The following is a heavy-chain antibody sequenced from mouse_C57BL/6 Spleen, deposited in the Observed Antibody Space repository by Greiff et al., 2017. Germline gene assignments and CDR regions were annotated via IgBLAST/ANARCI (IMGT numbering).Heavy chain of an antibody. J-gene: IGHJ3*01. Sequence: EVQGVESGAELVRPGASVKLSCTASGFNIKDDYMHWVKQRPEQGLEWIGWIDPENGDTEYASKFQGKATITADTSSNTAYLQLSSLTSEDTAVYYCTTGLRRFAYWGQGTLVTVSA. CDR1: GFNIKDDY. CDR2: IDPENGDT. V-gene: IGHV14-4*01. D-gene: IGHD3-1*01. CDR3: TTGLRRFAY.